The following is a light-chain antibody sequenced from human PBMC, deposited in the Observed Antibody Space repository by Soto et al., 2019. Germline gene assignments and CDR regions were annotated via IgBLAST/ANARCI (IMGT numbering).Light chain of an antibody. CDR2: MAS. CDR1: QSVDNW. V-gene: IGKV1-5*03. J-gene: IGKJ1*01. Sequence: TITCRASQSVDNWLAWYQRRPGKAPKLLIYMASTLEVGVPSRFSGSASGTEFTLTISSLQPDDSATYYCQQYKTYSPTFGQGTKVHIK. CDR3: QQYKTYSPT.